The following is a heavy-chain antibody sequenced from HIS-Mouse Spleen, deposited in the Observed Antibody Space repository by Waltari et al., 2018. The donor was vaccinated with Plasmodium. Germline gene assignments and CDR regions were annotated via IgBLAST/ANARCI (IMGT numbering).Heavy chain of an antibody. J-gene: IGHJ4*02. CDR2: IYYSGST. Sequence: QVQLQESGPGLVKPSETLSLTCPASGGSIRSYYWSWIRQPPGKGLEWIGYIYYSGSTNYNPSLKSRVTISVDKSKNQFSLKLSSVTAADTAVYYCARGGYSSSSYYFDYWGQGTVVTVSS. D-gene: IGHD6-6*01. CDR3: ARGGYSSSSYYFDY. V-gene: IGHV4-59*01. CDR1: GGSIRSYY.